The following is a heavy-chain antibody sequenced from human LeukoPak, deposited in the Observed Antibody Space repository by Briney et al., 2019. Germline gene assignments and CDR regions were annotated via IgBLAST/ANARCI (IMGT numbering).Heavy chain of an antibody. V-gene: IGHV1-69*13. CDR2: IIPIFGTA. CDR1: GGTFISYA. D-gene: IGHD6-19*01. J-gene: IGHJ6*03. Sequence: GASVKVSCKASGGTFISYAISWVRQAPGQGLEWMGGIIPIFGTANYAQKFQGRVTITSDESTSTAYMELSSLRSEDTAVYYCARGEAVAGSYNYYYYYYMDVWGKGTTVTISS. CDR3: ARGEAVAGSYNYYYYYYMDV.